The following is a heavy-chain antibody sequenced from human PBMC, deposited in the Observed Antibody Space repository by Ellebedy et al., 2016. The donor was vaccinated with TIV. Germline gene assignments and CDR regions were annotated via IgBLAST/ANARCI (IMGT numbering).Heavy chain of an antibody. Sequence: PGGSLRLSCAASGFTFSHYAMHWVRQAPGKGLEWVALISYDGSNKYYADSVKGRFSISRDNSKNTLYVQMNSLRAEDTAVYYCARGGRDQWLIDYWGQGTLVTVSS. V-gene: IGHV3-30*12. CDR3: ARGGRDQWLIDY. CDR1: GFTFSHYA. CDR2: ISYDGSNK. J-gene: IGHJ4*02. D-gene: IGHD6-19*01.